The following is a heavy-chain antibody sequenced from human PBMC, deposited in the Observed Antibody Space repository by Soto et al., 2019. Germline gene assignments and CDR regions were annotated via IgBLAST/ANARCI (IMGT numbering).Heavy chain of an antibody. D-gene: IGHD3-16*01. CDR1: SVSISSVNW. CDR3: AMQLGEAPFSPLDH. Sequence: QMQLQESGPGLVKPSGTLSLTCAVSSVSISSVNWWSWVRQPPGKGLEWIGEIYHSGVTNYNPSLITRVTISVDKSRNQFLVDLTSVTAADSAVYFCAMQLGEAPFSPLDHWGQVPLVTVSS. CDR2: IYHSGVT. J-gene: IGHJ4*02. V-gene: IGHV4-4*02.